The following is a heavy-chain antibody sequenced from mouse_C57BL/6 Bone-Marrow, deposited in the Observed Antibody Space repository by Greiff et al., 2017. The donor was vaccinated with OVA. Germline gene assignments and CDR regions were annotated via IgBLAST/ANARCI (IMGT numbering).Heavy chain of an antibody. CDR2: IYPGDGDT. D-gene: IGHD1-1*01. CDR3: ARWRYYGSSYY. J-gene: IGHJ4*01. CDR1: GYAFSSSW. V-gene: IGHV1-82*01. Sequence: VQLQESGPELVKPGASVKISCKASGYAFSSSWMNWVKQRPGTGLEWIGRIYPGDGDTNYNGKFKGKATLTADKSSSTAYMQLSSLTSEDSAVYFCARWRYYGSSYYWGQGTSVTVSS.